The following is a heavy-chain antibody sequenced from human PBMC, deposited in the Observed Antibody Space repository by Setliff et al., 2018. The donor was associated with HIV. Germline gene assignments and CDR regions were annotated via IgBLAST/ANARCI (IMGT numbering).Heavy chain of an antibody. J-gene: IGHJ4*02. CDR2: ISNSGST. CDR3: ARVPSGLWFGKWGN. V-gene: IGHV4-31*11. D-gene: IGHD3-10*01. CDR1: NGSISSGVSY. Sequence: SETLSLTCAVSNGSISSGVSYWNWIRQHPGRGLEWIGYISNSGSTYYNPSLKGRLTISVDPSKNHFSLNLTSVTAADTAVYYCARVPSGLWFGKWGNWGQGTLVTVSS.